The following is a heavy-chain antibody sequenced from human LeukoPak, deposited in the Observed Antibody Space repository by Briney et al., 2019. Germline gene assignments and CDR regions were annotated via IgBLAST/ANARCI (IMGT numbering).Heavy chain of an antibody. CDR2: INPNSGGT. CDR3: ARDPEDYYYGMDV. J-gene: IGHJ6*02. Sequence: ASVKVSCKASGYTLTSYGISWVRQAPGQGLEWMGWINPNSGGTNYAQKFQGRVTMTRDTSISTAYMELSRLRSDDTAVYYCARDPEDYYYGMDVWGQGTTVTVSS. V-gene: IGHV1-2*02. CDR1: GYTLTSYG.